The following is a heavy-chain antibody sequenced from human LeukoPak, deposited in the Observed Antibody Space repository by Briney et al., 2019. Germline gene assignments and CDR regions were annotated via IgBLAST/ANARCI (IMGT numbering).Heavy chain of an antibody. CDR1: GFTFSSYG. CDR3: ARDGDILTGYYPLGY. Sequence: GGSLRLSCAASGFTFSSYGMHWVRQAPGKGLEWVAVIWYDGSNKYYADSVKGRFTISRDNSKNALYLQMNSLRAEDTAVYYCARDGDILTGYYPLGYWGQGTLVTVSS. V-gene: IGHV3-33*01. CDR2: IWYDGSNK. J-gene: IGHJ4*02. D-gene: IGHD3-9*01.